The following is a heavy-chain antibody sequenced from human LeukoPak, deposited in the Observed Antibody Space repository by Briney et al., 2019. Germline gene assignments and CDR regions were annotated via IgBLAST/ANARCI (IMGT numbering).Heavy chain of an antibody. Sequence: PGGTLRLSCAAPGFTFSSYWLGWVGQAPGKGLEGVANIKQDGSEKYYVDSVKGRFTISRDNAKNSLYLQMNSLRAEDTAVYYCARAMAAAGGFDYWGQGTLVTVSS. CDR3: ARAMAAAGGFDY. V-gene: IGHV3-7*01. CDR2: IKQDGSEK. D-gene: IGHD6-13*01. CDR1: GFTFSSYW. J-gene: IGHJ4*02.